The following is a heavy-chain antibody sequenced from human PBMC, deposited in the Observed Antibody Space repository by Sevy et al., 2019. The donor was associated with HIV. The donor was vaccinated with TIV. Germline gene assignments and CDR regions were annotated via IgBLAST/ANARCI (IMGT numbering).Heavy chain of an antibody. CDR2: IRYDGSNK. J-gene: IGHJ4*02. CDR3: AKGDSSSWYGGYFDY. D-gene: IGHD6-13*01. Sequence: WGSLRLSCAASGFTFSSYGMHWVRQAPGKGLEWVAFIRYDGSNKYYADSVKGRFTISRDNSKNTLYLQMNSLRAEDTAVYYCAKGDSSSWYGGYFDYWGQGTLVTVSS. CDR1: GFTFSSYG. V-gene: IGHV3-30*02.